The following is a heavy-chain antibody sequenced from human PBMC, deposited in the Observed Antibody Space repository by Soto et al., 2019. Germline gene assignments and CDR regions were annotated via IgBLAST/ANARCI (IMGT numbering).Heavy chain of an antibody. D-gene: IGHD6-19*01. CDR3: AKASTNGGWFNPFDA. CDR2: LSGSGTST. CDR1: GFSFVNYA. V-gene: IGHV3-23*01. Sequence: PGGSLRLSCAASGFSFVNYAMNWVRQAPGKGLEWVSGLSGSGTSTYYADSVKGRFTISRDNSRDKLFLQMNSLTGDDTALYYCAKASTNGGWFNPFDAWGQGALVTVSS. J-gene: IGHJ4*02.